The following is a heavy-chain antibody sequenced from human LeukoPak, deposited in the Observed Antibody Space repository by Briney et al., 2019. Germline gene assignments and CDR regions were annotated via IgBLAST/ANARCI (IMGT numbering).Heavy chain of an antibody. J-gene: IGHJ4*02. Sequence: ASVTVSCMVSGNSLSELSIQWVRQAPGKGLECMGGFDPEEGKMVYAQTFQGRVTMTEDSSTQTAYMELSGLTSDDTAVYYCTSRSGDFWSGFVNWGQGTLVTVSS. V-gene: IGHV1-24*01. CDR2: FDPEEGKM. D-gene: IGHD3-3*01. CDR1: GNSLSELS. CDR3: TSRSGDFWSGFVN.